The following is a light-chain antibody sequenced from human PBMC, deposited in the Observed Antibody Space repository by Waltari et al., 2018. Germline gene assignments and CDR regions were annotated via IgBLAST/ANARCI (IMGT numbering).Light chain of an antibody. CDR1: HSVTTF. CDR2: HAS. J-gene: IGKJ4*01. CDR3: QQRANWPPLT. Sequence: EVVLTQSPATLSLSPGARATLSCRASHSVTTFLAWYQQKPGQAPRLLIYHASNRAPCIPARFSGSGSGTDFTLTISTVEPEDFAVYYCQQRANWPPLTFGGGTKVEIK. V-gene: IGKV3-11*01.